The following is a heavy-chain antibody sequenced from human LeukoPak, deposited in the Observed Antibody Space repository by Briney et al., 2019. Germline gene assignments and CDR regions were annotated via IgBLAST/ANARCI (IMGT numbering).Heavy chain of an antibody. V-gene: IGHV1-18*01. D-gene: IGHD3-16*02. CDR1: GYTFTSYG. J-gene: IGHJ4*02. Sequence: ASVKVSCKASGYTFTSYGISWVRQAPGQGLEWMGWISAYNGNTNYAQKLQGRVTMTTDTSTSTAYMELRSLRSDDTAVYYCARDSDYVWGSYRPLGQDRGQGTLVTVSS. CDR3: ARDSDYVWGSYRPLGQD. CDR2: ISAYNGNT.